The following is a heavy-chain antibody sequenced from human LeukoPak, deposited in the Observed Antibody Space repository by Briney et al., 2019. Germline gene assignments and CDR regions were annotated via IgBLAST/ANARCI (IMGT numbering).Heavy chain of an antibody. V-gene: IGHV4-4*07. CDR3: ARAIEGAYYFDY. CDR1: GGSVTNYY. CDR2: IYFSGYT. Sequence: PSETLSLTCTVSGGSVTNYYWSWIRQPAGKGLEWIGRIYFSGYTTYNPSLQTRVTMSVDTSTKQFSLKLSSVTAADTAVYYCARAIEGAYYFDYWGQGTLVTVSS. D-gene: IGHD5-24*01. J-gene: IGHJ4*02.